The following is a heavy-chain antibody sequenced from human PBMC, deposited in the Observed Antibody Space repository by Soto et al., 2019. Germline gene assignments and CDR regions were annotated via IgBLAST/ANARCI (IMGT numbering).Heavy chain of an antibody. J-gene: IGHJ4*02. D-gene: IGHD4-17*01. CDR2: ISAYNGNT. CDR1: GYTFTSYG. V-gene: IGHV1-18*01. CDR3: ARDLFYGDSNAQFDY. Sequence: QVQLVQSGAEVKKPGASVKVSCKASGYTFTSYGISWVRQAPGQGLEWMGWISAYNGNTNYAQKLQGRVTMTRDTSXTTAYMELRSLRSDDTAVYYCARDLFYGDSNAQFDYWGQGTLVTVSS.